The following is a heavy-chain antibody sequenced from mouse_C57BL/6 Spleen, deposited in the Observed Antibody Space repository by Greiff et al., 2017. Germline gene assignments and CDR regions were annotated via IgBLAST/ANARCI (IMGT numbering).Heavy chain of an antibody. J-gene: IGHJ3*01. CDR2: VGPNSGGT. CDR3: ATQAWFAY. CDR1: GYTFTSYW. V-gene: IGHV1-72*01. Sequence: QVHVKQSGAELVKPGASVKLSCKASGYTFTSYWMHWVKQRPGGGLEWIGRVGPNSGGTKYNEKFKSKVPLTVDKPSSTAYMHLSSLTSEDSAVYYCATQAWFAYWGQGTLVTVSA.